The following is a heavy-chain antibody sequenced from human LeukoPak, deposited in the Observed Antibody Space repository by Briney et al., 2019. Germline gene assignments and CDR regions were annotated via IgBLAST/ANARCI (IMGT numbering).Heavy chain of an antibody. D-gene: IGHD6-13*01. CDR3: ARQAGTFYFYYYMDV. CDR1: GGSFSGYY. V-gene: IGHV4-34*01. Sequence: SETLSLTCAVYGGSFSGYYWSWIRQPPGKGLEWIGEINHSGSTNYNPSLKSRVTISVDTSKNQFSLKVSSVTAADTAVYYCARQAGTFYFYYYMDVWGKGTTVTISS. CDR2: INHSGST. J-gene: IGHJ6*03.